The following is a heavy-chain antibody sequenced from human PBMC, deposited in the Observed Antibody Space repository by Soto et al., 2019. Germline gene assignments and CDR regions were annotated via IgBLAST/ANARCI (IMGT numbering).Heavy chain of an antibody. CDR1: GGTFSSYA. V-gene: IGHV1-69*13. CDR3: ARALEYSGSSGRYWYFDL. D-gene: IGHD6-6*01. CDR2: IIPIFGTA. Sequence: ASVKVSCKASGGTFSSYAISWVRQAPGQGLEWMGGIIPIFGTANYAQKFQGRVTITADESTSTAYMELSSLRSEDTAVYYCARALEYSGSSGRYWYFDLWGRGTLVTVSS. J-gene: IGHJ2*01.